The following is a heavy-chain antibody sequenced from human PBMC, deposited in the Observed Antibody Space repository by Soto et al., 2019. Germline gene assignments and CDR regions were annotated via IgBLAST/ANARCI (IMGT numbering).Heavy chain of an antibody. CDR2: IYYSGST. Sequence: QVQLQESGPGLVKPSQTLSLTCTVSGGSISSGDYYWSWIRQPPGKGLEWIGYIYYSGSTYYNPSLKSRVTISVDTSKNQFSLKLSSVTAADTAVYYCAREKVGSTVTTDSGSLFDYWGQGTLVTVSS. CDR3: AREKVGSTVTTDSGSLFDY. V-gene: IGHV4-30-4*01. J-gene: IGHJ4*02. D-gene: IGHD4-4*01. CDR1: GGSISSGDYY.